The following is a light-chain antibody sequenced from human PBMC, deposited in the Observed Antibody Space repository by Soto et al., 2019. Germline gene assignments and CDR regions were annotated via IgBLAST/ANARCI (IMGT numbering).Light chain of an antibody. V-gene: IGLV2-14*01. CDR1: RDDIGAYDY. CDR2: EVT. Sequence: QSALTQPASVSGSPGQSITISCAGTRDDIGAYDYVSWYQQHPGNAPKLLVYEVTNRPSGVSDRFSGSKSGNTASLTISGLQAEDEADYFCTSPTPGSLYVFGTGTQLTVL. J-gene: IGLJ1*01. CDR3: TSPTPGSLYV.